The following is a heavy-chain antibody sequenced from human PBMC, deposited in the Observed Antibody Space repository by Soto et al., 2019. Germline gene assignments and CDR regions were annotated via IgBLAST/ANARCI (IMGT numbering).Heavy chain of an antibody. D-gene: IGHD6-13*01. CDR2: IIPIFGTA. Sequence: SVKVSCKASGGTFSSYAISWVRQAPGQGPEWMGGIIPIFGTANYAQKFQGRVTITADESTSTAYMELSSLRSEDTAVYYCARAPGIAILKTFDYWGQGTLFTASS. V-gene: IGHV1-69*13. CDR3: ARAPGIAILKTFDY. CDR1: GGTFSSYA. J-gene: IGHJ4*02.